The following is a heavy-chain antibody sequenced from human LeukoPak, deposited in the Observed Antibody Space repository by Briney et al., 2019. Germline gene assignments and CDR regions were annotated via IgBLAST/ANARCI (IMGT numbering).Heavy chain of an antibody. CDR2: IYYTGST. D-gene: IGHD4-17*01. J-gene: IGHJ4*02. Sequence: SSETLSLTCTVSDGSIISADHYCGWIRQPQGKGLEWIGIIYYTGSTYYNLSLKSRVIISVAKSKSQFSLKEKSMTAADTAVYYCARRYFYGHYDTYYCDYWGQGILVTVSS. CDR1: DGSIISADHY. CDR3: ARRYFYGHYDTYYCDY. V-gene: IGHV4-39*01.